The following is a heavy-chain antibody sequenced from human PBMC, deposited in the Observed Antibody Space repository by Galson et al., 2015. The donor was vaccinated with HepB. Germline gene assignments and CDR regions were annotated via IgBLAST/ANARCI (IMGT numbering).Heavy chain of an antibody. Sequence: SLRLSCAASGFTFTGYAMNWVPQAPGKGLEWLSVIWRDEGSNHYYADSVKGRFTVSRDNSKRTLYLQMNSLRVDDTAIYYCATERRHNTGWFALDSWGQGALVTVSS. J-gene: IGHJ4*02. CDR1: GFTFTGYA. CDR3: ATERRHNTGWFALDS. V-gene: IGHV3-33*08. D-gene: IGHD6-19*01. CDR2: IWRDEGSNH.